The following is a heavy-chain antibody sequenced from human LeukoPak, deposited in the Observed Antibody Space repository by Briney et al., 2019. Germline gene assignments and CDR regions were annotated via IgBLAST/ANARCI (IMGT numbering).Heavy chain of an antibody. V-gene: IGHV4-38-2*02. CDR3: ARVRGYCSSTICYRYYFDY. CDR2: IYHSGST. J-gene: IGHJ4*02. CDR1: GYSISSGYY. Sequence: SETLSLTCTVSGYSISSGYYWGWIRPPPGKGLEWIGTIYHSGSTYYNPSPKSRVTISVDTSKNQFSLKLTSVTAADTAVYYCARVRGYCSSTICYRYYFDYWGQGTLVTVSS. D-gene: IGHD2-2*01.